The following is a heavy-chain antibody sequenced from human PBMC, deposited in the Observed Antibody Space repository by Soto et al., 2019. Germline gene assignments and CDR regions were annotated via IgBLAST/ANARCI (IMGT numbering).Heavy chain of an antibody. D-gene: IGHD2-2*01. J-gene: IGHJ5*02. V-gene: IGHV4-59*01. CDR3: ARVICSSTSCYQGAVNWFDP. CDR1: GGSISSYY. CDR2: IYYSGST. Sequence: SETLSLTCTVSGGSISSYYWSWIRQPPGKGLKWIGYIYYSGSTNYNPSLKSRVTISVDTSKNQFSLKLSSVTAADTAVYYCARVICSSTSCYQGAVNWFDPWGQGTLVTVSS.